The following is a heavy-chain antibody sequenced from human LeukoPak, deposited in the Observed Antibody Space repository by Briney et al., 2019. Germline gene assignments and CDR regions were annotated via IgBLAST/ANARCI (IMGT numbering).Heavy chain of an antibody. CDR2: INHSGST. CDR1: GGSFSGYY. Sequence: KPSETLSLTCAVYGGSFSGYYWSWIRQPPGKGLEWIGEINHSGSTNYNPSLKSRVTISVDTSKNQFSLKLSSVTAADTAVYYCARGGLEWLLSGPNRNWFDPWGQGTLVTVSS. CDR3: ARGGLEWLLSGPNRNWFDP. J-gene: IGHJ5*02. D-gene: IGHD3-3*01. V-gene: IGHV4-34*01.